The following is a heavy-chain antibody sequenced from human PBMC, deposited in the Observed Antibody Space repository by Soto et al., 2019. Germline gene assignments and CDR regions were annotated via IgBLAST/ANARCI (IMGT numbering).Heavy chain of an antibody. CDR1: GYTFTGYY. J-gene: IGHJ5*02. CDR3: ARGSTSCYLRFVGGCWFDA. CDR2: INPNSGGT. D-gene: IGHD2-2*01. Sequence: ASVKVSCKASGYTFTGYYMHWVRQAPGQGLEWMGWINPNSGGTNYAQKFQGRVTMTRDTSISTAYMELSRLRSDDTAVYYCARGSTSCYLRFVGGCWFDAWGEGTLVTVSS. V-gene: IGHV1-2*02.